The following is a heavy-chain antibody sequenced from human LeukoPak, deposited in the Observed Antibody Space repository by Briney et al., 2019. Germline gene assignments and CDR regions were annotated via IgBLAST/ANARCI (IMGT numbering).Heavy chain of an antibody. CDR2: IYYSGST. J-gene: IGHJ4*02. Sequence: SQTLSLTCTVSGGSISSGGYYWSWIRQHPGKGLEWIGYIYYSGSTNYNPSLKSRVTISVDTSKNQFSLKLSSVTAADTAVYYCARHNPYYYDSSDYWGQGTLVTVSS. D-gene: IGHD3-22*01. CDR3: ARHNPYYYDSSDY. V-gene: IGHV4-31*03. CDR1: GGSISSGGYY.